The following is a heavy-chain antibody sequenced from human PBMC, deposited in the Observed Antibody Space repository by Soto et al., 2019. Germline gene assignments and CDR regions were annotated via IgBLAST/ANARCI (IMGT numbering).Heavy chain of an antibody. V-gene: IGHV3-66*01. CDR2: INNAGST. J-gene: IGHJ6*02. CDR3: VRENYYYGMDV. Sequence: EVQLVESGGTWVQPGGSLKLSCAASGFDASVNFMTWVRQAPGKGLEWVSAINNAGSTFYADSVKARFTISRDDSKNTLFLQMNSLRVEDTAMYYCVRENYYYGMDVWGQGTAVTVS. CDR1: GFDASVNF.